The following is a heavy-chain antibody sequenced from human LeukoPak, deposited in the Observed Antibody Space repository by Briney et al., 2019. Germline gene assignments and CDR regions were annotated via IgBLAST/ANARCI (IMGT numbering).Heavy chain of an antibody. CDR3: AREGILLGPIDV. V-gene: IGHV3-21*01. J-gene: IGHJ6*04. Sequence: GGALRLSCAASGFTFSSYSMNWVRQAPGKGLEWVSSISSSRSYIHYADSVKGRFTISRDSAKNSLYLQMNSLRAEDTAVYYCAREGILLGPIDVWGKGTTVSVSS. CDR2: ISSSRSYI. D-gene: IGHD2-15*01. CDR1: GFTFSSYS.